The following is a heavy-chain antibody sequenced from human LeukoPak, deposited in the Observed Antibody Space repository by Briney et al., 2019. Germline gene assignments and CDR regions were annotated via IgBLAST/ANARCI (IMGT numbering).Heavy chain of an antibody. CDR1: GYTFTGYY. J-gene: IGHJ4*02. CDR2: INPNSGGT. V-gene: IGHV1-2*02. D-gene: IGHD2-21*01. CDR3: ARVREAYCGGDCSYFDY. Sequence: GASVKVSCKASGYTFTGYYMHWVRQAPGQGLEGMGWINPNSGGTNYAQKFQGRVTMTRDTSISTAYMELSRLRSDDTAVYYCARVREAYCGGDCSYFDYWGQGTLVTVSS.